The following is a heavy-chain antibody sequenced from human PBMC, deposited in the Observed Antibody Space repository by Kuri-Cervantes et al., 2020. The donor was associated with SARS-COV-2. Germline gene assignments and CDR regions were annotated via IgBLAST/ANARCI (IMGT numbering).Heavy chain of an antibody. CDR3: AKDQDTGGFDAFDV. CDR1: GFTFSSYA. CDR2: IYSGGST. Sequence: GESLKISCAASGFTFSSYAMHWVRQAPGKGLEWVAVIYSGGSTYYVDSVKGRFTISRDNTKSTVFLQMNSLRAEDTAIYYCAKDQDTGGFDAFDVWGQG. J-gene: IGHJ3*01. D-gene: IGHD3-16*01. V-gene: IGHV3-23*03.